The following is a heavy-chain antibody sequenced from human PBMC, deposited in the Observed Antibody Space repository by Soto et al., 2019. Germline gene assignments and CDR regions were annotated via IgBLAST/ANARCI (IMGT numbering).Heavy chain of an antibody. CDR2: IYPGDSDT. CDR1: GYTFISYW. CDR3: ARIIAASGTGFDY. D-gene: IGHD3-16*02. Sequence: GESLKISCKGSGYTFISYWIGWVRQEPGKGLEWMGMIYPGDSDTRYSPSFQGQVTISADKSINTAYLQWSSLEASDTAVYYCARIIAASGTGFDYWGQGTLVTVSS. J-gene: IGHJ4*02. V-gene: IGHV5-51*01.